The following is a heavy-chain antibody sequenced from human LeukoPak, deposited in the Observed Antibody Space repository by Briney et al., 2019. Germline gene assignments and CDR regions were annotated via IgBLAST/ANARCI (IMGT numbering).Heavy chain of an antibody. Sequence: GGSLRLSCAGSGFLFNNYRMNWVRQAPGKGLEWVSHITSGDDTVYYADSVKGRFTISRDNSKNTLYLQMNSLRAEDTAVYYCAKDVRGYSGYGLGSDYWGQGTLVTVSS. CDR1: GFLFNNYR. D-gene: IGHD5-12*01. CDR2: ITSGDDTV. J-gene: IGHJ4*02. V-gene: IGHV3-48*01. CDR3: AKDVRGYSGYGLGSDY.